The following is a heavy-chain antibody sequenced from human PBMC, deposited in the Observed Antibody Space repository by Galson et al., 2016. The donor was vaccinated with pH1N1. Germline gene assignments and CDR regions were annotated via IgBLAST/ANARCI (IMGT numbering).Heavy chain of an antibody. CDR3: ARDNLRGSGSPDASDV. J-gene: IGHJ3*01. V-gene: IGHV3-23*01. CDR2: ISGSGGYT. Sequence: SLRLSCAASGFTFSSYAMSWVRQAPGKGLEWVSAISGSGGYTYFADSVQGRFTISRDNSKNTLNLQMNTLRAEDTAVYYCARDNLRGSGSPDASDVWGQGTMVTVSS. D-gene: IGHD3-10*02. CDR1: GFTFSSYA.